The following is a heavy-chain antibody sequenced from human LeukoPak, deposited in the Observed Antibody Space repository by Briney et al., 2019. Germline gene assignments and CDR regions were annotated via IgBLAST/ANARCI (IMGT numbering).Heavy chain of an antibody. V-gene: IGHV3-66*01. CDR3: ARDSPRPPRYYYDSSPLGGDYFDY. CDR1: GFTVSSNY. CDR2: IYSGGST. J-gene: IGHJ4*02. D-gene: IGHD3-22*01. Sequence: PGGSLRLSCAASGFTVSSNYMSWVHQAPGKGLEWVSVIYSGGSTYYADSVKGRFTISRDNSKNTLYLQMNSLRAEDTAVYYCARDSPRPPRYYYDSSPLGGDYFDYWGQGTLVTVSS.